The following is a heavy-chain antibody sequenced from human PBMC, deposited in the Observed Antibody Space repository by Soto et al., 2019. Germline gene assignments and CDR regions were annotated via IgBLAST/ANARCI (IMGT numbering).Heavy chain of an antibody. CDR2: IWYDGSNK. CDR3: ARAPGLRGVIIIHNLLDY. J-gene: IGHJ4*02. CDR1: GFTFSSYG. V-gene: IGHV3-33*01. D-gene: IGHD3-10*01. Sequence: GGSLRLSCAASGFTFSSYGMHWVRQAPGKGLEWVAVIWYDGSNKYYADSVKGRFTISRDNSKNTLYLQMNSLRAEDTAVYYCARAPGLRGVIIIHNLLDYWGQGTLVTVSS.